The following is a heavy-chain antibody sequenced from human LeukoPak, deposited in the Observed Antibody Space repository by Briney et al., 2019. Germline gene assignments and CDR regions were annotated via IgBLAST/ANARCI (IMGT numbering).Heavy chain of an antibody. CDR1: GGSFNGHY. V-gene: IGHV4-34*01. D-gene: IGHD3-3*01. Sequence: SETLSLTCAVYGGSFNGHYWSWIRQPPGKGLEWIGEVNYSGSTNYNPSLKSRVTISLVTSKNHFSLQLNSVAAADTAVYYCGGYDHEKYYFHYWGQGTLVIVSS. CDR2: VNYSGST. J-gene: IGHJ4*02. CDR3: GGYDHEKYYFHY.